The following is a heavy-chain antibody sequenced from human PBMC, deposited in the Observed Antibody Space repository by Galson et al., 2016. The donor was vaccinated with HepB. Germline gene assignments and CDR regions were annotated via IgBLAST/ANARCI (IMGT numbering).Heavy chain of an antibody. CDR3: ARDLTDCIGGSRFPTYNWFDP. Sequence: SLRLSCAASGFTFSSYSMNWVRQAPGKGLEWVSSIGSGGTYIYYADSVKGRFTISRDNAKNSLYLQMNSLRAEDTAVYFCARDLTDCIGGSRFPTYNWFDPWGQGVLVTVSS. V-gene: IGHV3-21*01. J-gene: IGHJ5*02. CDR1: GFTFSSYS. CDR2: IGSGGTYI. D-gene: IGHD2-15*01.